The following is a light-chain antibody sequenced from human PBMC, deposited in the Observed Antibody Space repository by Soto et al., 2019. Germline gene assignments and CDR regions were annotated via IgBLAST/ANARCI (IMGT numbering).Light chain of an antibody. V-gene: IGKV1-39*01. Sequence: DIQITQSPSSLSASLVDRVTITCRASQSISSYLNWYQQKPGKAPKLLIYAASSLQSGVPSRFSGSGFGTDFTLTISSLQPEDFATYYCQQSYSTPRTFGQGTKVDIK. J-gene: IGKJ1*01. CDR3: QQSYSTPRT. CDR2: AAS. CDR1: QSISSY.